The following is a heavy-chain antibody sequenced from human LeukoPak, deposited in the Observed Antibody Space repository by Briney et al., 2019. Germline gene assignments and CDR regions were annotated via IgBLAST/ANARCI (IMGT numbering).Heavy chain of an antibody. J-gene: IGHJ4*02. CDR1: GFTFGHYS. V-gene: IGHV3-23*01. D-gene: IGHD3-22*01. CDR3: AKQSSGYLWFFDY. Sequence: GGSLRLSCVASGFTFGHYSQSWVRQAPGKGLEWVSGIIGNGGSTFYVDSVKGRFTVSRDNSKNTLYLQMNSLRAEDTAAYYCAKQSSGYLWFFDYWGQGTLVTVSS. CDR2: IIGNGGST.